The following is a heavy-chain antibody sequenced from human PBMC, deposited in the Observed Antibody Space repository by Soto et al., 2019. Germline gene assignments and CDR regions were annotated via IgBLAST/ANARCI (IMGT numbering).Heavy chain of an antibody. J-gene: IGHJ6*02. CDR3: AREDLRVGYYGMDV. CDR1: GGSISSYY. CDR2: IYYSGST. D-gene: IGHD3-16*01. V-gene: IGHV4-59*01. Sequence: SETLSLTGTVSGGSISSYYWSWIRQPPGKGLEWIGYIYYSGSTNYNPSLKSRVTISVDTSKNQFSLKLSSVTAADTAVYYCAREDLRVGYYGMDVWGQGTTVTVSS.